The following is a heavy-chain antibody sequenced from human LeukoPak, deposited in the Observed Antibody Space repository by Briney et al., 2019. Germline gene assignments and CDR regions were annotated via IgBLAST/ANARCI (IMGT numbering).Heavy chain of an antibody. CDR1: GFTFSSYW. D-gene: IGHD6-13*01. V-gene: IGHV3-7*03. CDR2: VKQDGSQK. CDR3: AKGNSSSWRSYYYYGMDV. Sequence: PGGSLRLSCAASGFTFSSYWMSWVRQAPGKGLEWVANVKQDGSQKYYVDSVKGRFSISRDNAKNSLYLQMNSLRAEDTALYYCAKGNSSSWRSYYYYGMDVWGQGTTVTVSS. J-gene: IGHJ6*02.